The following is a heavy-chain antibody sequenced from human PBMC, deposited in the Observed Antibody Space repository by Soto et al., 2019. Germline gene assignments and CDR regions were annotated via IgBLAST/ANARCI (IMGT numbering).Heavy chain of an antibody. Sequence: QVQLVESGGGVVHPGRSLTLSCAVSGFNLNTYAMDWVRQAPGKGLEWVAFISYDGDKKYCADSVTGRFTISRDNSKNTLFLQMNSLRTEDTAVYYCARDRSLTSPAYLDFWGQGTLVTVSS. J-gene: IGHJ4*02. CDR1: GFNLNTYA. CDR2: ISYDGDKK. D-gene: IGHD2-2*01. V-gene: IGHV3-30-3*01. CDR3: ARDRSLTSPAYLDF.